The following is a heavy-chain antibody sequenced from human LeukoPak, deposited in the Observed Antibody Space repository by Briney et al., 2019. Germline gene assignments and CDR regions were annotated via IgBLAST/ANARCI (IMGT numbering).Heavy chain of an antibody. CDR2: IRYDGNIQ. J-gene: IGHJ4*02. D-gene: IGHD6-13*01. CDR1: GFTFGDYG. CDR3: AREASYSSSWATFGN. V-gene: IGHV3-30*02. Sequence: GGSLRLSCAASGFTFGDYGMHWVRQGPGKGLEWAAFIRYDGNIQKYADSVKGRFTISRDNSKNTLYLQMNNLRVEDTAFYYCAREASYSSSWATFGNWGQGTLVTV.